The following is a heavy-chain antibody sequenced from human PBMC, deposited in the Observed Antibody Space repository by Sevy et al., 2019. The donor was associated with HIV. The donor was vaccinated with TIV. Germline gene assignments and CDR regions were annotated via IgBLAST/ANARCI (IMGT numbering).Heavy chain of an antibody. J-gene: IGHJ4*02. V-gene: IGHV3-30*02. D-gene: IGHD3-22*01. Sequence: RLSCAASGFTFSSYGMHWVRQAPGKGLEWVAFIRYDGSNKYYADSVKGRFTISRDNSKNTLYLQMNSLRAEDTAVYYCAKELYYYDSSGLYWGQGTLVTVSS. CDR1: GFTFSSYG. CDR2: IRYDGSNK. CDR3: AKELYYYDSSGLY.